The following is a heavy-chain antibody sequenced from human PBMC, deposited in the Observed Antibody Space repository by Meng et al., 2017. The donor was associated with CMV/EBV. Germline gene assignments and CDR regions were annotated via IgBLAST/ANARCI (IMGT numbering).Heavy chain of an antibody. J-gene: IGHJ4*02. Sequence: GESLEISCPASGFTFRRYALHWDLPAPGKGLEYVSAISSNGGSTYYADSVKSRFTISRDKSKNTLYLHMGSLRAEDMAVYYCATGQYSSSARGVGYFDYWGQGTLVTVSS. CDR2: ISSNGGST. V-gene: IGHV3-64*02. CDR3: ATGQYSSSARGVGYFDY. CDR1: GFTFRRYA. D-gene: IGHD6-6*01.